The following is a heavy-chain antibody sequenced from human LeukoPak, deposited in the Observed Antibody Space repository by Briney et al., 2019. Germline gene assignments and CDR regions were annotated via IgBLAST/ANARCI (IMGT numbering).Heavy chain of an antibody. Sequence: SETLSLTCAVYGGSFSGYYWSWIRRPPGKGLEWIGEINHSGSTNYNPSLKSRVTISVDTSKNQFSLKLSSVTAADTAVYYCARLGLLWFGELSETFGYWGQGTLVTVSS. CDR1: GGSFSGYY. CDR2: INHSGST. V-gene: IGHV4-34*01. CDR3: ARLGLLWFGELSETFGY. J-gene: IGHJ4*02. D-gene: IGHD3-10*01.